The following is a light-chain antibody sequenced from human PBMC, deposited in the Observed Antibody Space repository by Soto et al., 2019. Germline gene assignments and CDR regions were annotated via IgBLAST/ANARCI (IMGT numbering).Light chain of an antibody. CDR2: EVS. CDR1: NSDIGIYDF. CDR3: ISYTSDAVRYV. J-gene: IGLJ1*01. V-gene: IGLV2-14*01. Sequence: ALAQPASVSGTPGQSITISCTGSNSDIGIYDFVSWYQHHPGRAPKLIVSEVSHRPSGVSNRFSGSKSGNTASLTISGLQSEDEADYYCISYTSDAVRYVFGTGTKVTVL.